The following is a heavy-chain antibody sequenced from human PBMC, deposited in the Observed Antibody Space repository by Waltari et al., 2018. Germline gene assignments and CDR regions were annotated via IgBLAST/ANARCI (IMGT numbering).Heavy chain of an antibody. V-gene: IGHV4-38-2*02. CDR1: GYSISSGYY. Sequence: QVQLQESGPGLVKPSETLSLTCAVSGYSISSGYYWGWIRQPPGKGLEWIGSIYHSGSTYYNPSLKSRVTISVDTSKNQFSLKLSSVTAADTAVYYCARDYYDSSGSYNWFDPWGQGTLVTVSS. CDR3: ARDYYDSSGSYNWFDP. D-gene: IGHD3-22*01. J-gene: IGHJ5*02. CDR2: IYHSGST.